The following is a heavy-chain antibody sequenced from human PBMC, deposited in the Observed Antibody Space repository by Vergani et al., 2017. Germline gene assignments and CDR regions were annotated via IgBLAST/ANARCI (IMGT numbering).Heavy chain of an antibody. Sequence: QVQLVQSGAEVKKPGASVKVSCKASGYTFTRYGISWVRQAPGQGLEWMGWISAYNGNTNYAQKLQGRVTMTTDTSTSTAYMELRSLRSDDTAVYYCASDLGDIVARTPVAVYFYCWDQGTLVAVSS. V-gene: IGHV1-18*01. CDR1: GYTFTRYG. D-gene: IGHD5-12*01. CDR3: ASDLGDIVARTPVAVYFYC. CDR2: ISAYNGNT. J-gene: IGHJ4*01.